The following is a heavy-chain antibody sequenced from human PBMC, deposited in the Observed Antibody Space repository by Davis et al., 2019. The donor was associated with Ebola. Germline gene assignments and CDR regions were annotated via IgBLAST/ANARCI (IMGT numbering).Heavy chain of an antibody. CDR3: ARDTPSSFGYCSGGSCSDGMDV. V-gene: IGHV4-59*12. D-gene: IGHD2-15*01. CDR2: IYYSGST. CDR1: GGSISSYY. Sequence: MPSETLSLTCTVSGGSISSYYWSWIRQPPGKGLEWIGYIYYSGSTNYNPSLKSRVTISVDTSKNQFSLKLSSVTAADTAVYYCARDTPSSFGYCSGGSCSDGMDVWGQGTTVTVSS. J-gene: IGHJ6*02.